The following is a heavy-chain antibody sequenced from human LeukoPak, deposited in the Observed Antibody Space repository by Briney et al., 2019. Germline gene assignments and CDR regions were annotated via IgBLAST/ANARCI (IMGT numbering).Heavy chain of an antibody. Sequence: GGSLRLSCAAPGFPFSNYWMSWVRQAPEKGLERVADIKHDGSDKYYVDSVKGRFTISRDNAKSSLYLQMNSLRAEDTAVYYCARPRSGWSSVMPYFDYWGQGTLVTVSS. V-gene: IGHV3-7*01. D-gene: IGHD3-16*01. CDR2: IKHDGSDK. CDR3: ARPRSGWSSVMPYFDY. J-gene: IGHJ4*02. CDR1: GFPFSNYW.